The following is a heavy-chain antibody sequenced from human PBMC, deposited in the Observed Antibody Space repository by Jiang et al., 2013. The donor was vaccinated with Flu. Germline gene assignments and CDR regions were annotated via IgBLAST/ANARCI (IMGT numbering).Heavy chain of an antibody. CDR3: ARAYDFWSGYSTYYYYGMDV. CDR2: IIPIFGTA. J-gene: IGHJ6*02. D-gene: IGHD3-3*01. CDR1: GGTFSSYA. V-gene: IGHV1-69*01. Sequence: SGAEVKKPGSSVKVSCKASGGTFSSYAISWVRQAPGQGLEWMGGIIPIFGTANYAQKFQGRVTITADESTSTAYMELSSLRSEDTAVYYCARAYDFWSGYSTYYYYGMDVWGQGTNGHRLL.